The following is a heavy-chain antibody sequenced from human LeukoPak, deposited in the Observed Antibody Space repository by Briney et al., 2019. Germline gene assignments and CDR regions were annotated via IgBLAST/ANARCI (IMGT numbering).Heavy chain of an antibody. Sequence: PGGSLRLSCAASGFTVSSNYMSWVRQAPGKGLEWVSVIYSGGSTYYADSVKDRFTISRDNSKNTLYLQMNSLRAEDTAVYYCAKAKSGFSTRGAFDYWGQGTLVTVSS. CDR3: AKAKSGFSTRGAFDY. D-gene: IGHD2-2*01. CDR2: IYSGGST. J-gene: IGHJ4*02. V-gene: IGHV3-53*01. CDR1: GFTVSSNY.